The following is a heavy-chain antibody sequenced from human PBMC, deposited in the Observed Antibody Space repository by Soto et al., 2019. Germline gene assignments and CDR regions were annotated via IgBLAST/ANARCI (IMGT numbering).Heavy chain of an antibody. CDR2: IYYSGST. J-gene: IGHJ4*02. V-gene: IGHV4-59*01. D-gene: IGHD2-15*01. CDR3: ASGYCSGGSCYSHYFDY. Sequence: QVQLQESGPGLVKPSETLSLTCTVSGGSISSYYWSWIRQPPGKGLEWIGYIYYSGSTNYNPSLKIRVTISVDTSKNQFSLKLSSVTAADTAVYYCASGYCSGGSCYSHYFDYWGQGTLVTVSS. CDR1: GGSISSYY.